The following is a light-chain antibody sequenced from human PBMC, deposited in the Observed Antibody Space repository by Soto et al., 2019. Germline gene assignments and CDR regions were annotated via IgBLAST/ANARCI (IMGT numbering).Light chain of an antibody. CDR3: SSYAGTAYV. CDR1: SSDVGGYNY. V-gene: IGLV2-8*01. CDR2: EVT. Sequence: VLTQPPSASGSPGQSVTISCTGTSSDVGGYNYVSWYQQHPGKAPKLMIYEVTKRPSGVPDRFSASKSGNTASLTVSGLQAEDEADYYCSSYAGTAYVFGTGTKVTVL. J-gene: IGLJ1*01.